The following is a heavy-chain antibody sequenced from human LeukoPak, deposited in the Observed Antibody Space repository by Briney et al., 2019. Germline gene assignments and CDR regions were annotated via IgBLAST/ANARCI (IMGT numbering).Heavy chain of an antibody. CDR3: ARAASKYDFWSGYQDWYFDL. V-gene: IGHV4-39*07. Sequence: KASETLSLTCTVSGGSISSSSYYWGWIRQPPGKGLEWIGSIYYSGSTYYNPSLKSRVTISVDTSKNQFSLKLSSVTAADTAVYYCARAASKYDFWSGYQDWYFDLWGRGTLVTVSS. CDR2: IYYSGST. CDR1: GGSISSSSYY. J-gene: IGHJ2*01. D-gene: IGHD3-3*01.